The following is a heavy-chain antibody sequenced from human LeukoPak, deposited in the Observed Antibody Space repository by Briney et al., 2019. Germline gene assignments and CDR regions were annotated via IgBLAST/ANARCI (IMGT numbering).Heavy chain of an antibody. Sequence: GGSLRLSCAASGFTFSSYSMNWVRQAPGKGLEWVSSISSSSSYIYYADSVKGRFTISRDNAKNSLYLQMNSLRAEDTAVYYCAIWPSGYDFVDYFDYWGQGTLVTVSS. J-gene: IGHJ4*02. V-gene: IGHV3-21*01. CDR1: GFTFSSYS. CDR3: AIWPSGYDFVDYFDY. D-gene: IGHD5-12*01. CDR2: ISSSSSYI.